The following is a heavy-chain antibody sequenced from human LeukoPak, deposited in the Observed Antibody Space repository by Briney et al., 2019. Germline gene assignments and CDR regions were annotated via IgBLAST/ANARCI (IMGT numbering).Heavy chain of an antibody. CDR3: VRDWGAYYYDNSDFSHFDY. V-gene: IGHV1-46*01. CDR2: INPSGGSI. Sequence: ASVKVSCKASGDTFSSYYMHWVRQAPGQGLEWMGIINPSGGSITYAQMFQGRVTMTRDTSISTAYMELSRLRSDDTAVYYCVRDWGAYYYDNSDFSHFDYWGQGTLVTVSS. J-gene: IGHJ4*02. D-gene: IGHD3-22*01. CDR1: GDTFSSYY.